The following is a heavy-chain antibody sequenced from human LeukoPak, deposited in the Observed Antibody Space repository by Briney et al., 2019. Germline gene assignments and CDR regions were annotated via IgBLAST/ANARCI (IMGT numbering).Heavy chain of an antibody. J-gene: IGHJ4*02. CDR3: VRGPWDDYDSSNYRTFDS. CDR1: GFIFRDYS. CDR2: ISSTGGYI. Sequence: GGSLRPSCAASGFIFRDYSMNWVRQAPGKRLEWVSSISSTGGYIYYADSLQGRFTISRDNAKNSLYLRMNNLRAEDTAVYYCVRGPWDDYDSSNYRTFDSWGQGTVVTVSS. V-gene: IGHV3-21*01. D-gene: IGHD3-22*01.